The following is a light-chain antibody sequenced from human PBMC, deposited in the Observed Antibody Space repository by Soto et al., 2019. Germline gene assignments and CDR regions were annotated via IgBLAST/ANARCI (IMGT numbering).Light chain of an antibody. J-gene: IGLJ1*01. CDR3: SSYTSGSCHYV. CDR2: GVT. Sequence: QSALTQPASVSGSPGQSITISCSGTSSDVGAYYSVSWYQHHPGKAPKLIIYGVTNRPSGVSNRFSGSKSGNTASLTISGLQAEDEADYHCSSYTSGSCHYVFGTGTKLTVL. V-gene: IGLV2-14*01. CDR1: SSDVGAYYS.